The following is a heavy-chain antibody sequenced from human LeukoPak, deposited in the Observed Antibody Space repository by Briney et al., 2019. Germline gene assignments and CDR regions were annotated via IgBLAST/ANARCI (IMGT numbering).Heavy chain of an antibody. CDR1: GGSISNNSYY. Sequence: SETLSLTCTVSGGSISNNSYYWSWIRQPAGKGLEWIGRIYTSGSTNYNPSLKSRVTISVDTSKNQFSLKLSSVTAADTAVYYCARVPYNWNYADYYFDYWGQGTLVTVSS. V-gene: IGHV4-61*02. D-gene: IGHD1-7*01. CDR2: IYTSGST. CDR3: ARVPYNWNYADYYFDY. J-gene: IGHJ4*02.